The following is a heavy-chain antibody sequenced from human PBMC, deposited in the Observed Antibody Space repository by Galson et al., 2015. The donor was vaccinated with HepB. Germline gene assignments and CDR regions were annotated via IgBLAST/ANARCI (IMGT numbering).Heavy chain of an antibody. V-gene: IGHV3-48*02. CDR2: ISSSSSTI. Sequence: SLRLSCAASGFTFSSCSMNWVRQAPGKGLEWVSYISSSSSTIYYADSVKGRFTISRDNAKNSLYLQMNSLRDEDTAVYYCARTAVETLYYYYYMDVWGKGTTVTVSS. CDR1: GFTFSSCS. D-gene: IGHD5-18*01. J-gene: IGHJ6*03. CDR3: ARTAVETLYYYYYMDV.